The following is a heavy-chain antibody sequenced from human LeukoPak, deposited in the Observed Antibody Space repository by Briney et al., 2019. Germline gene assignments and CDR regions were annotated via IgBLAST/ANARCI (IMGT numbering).Heavy chain of an antibody. V-gene: IGHV1-2*02. Sequence: ASVKVSCKASGNTFTGYYIYWVRQAPGQGLEWMGWINPNSGDTEYAQKFQGRVTMTRDTSISTAYMELSSLKSDDTAVYYCARDRNSGSSLDIWGQGTMLTVSS. J-gene: IGHJ3*02. D-gene: IGHD6-6*01. CDR2: INPNSGDT. CDR1: GNTFTGYY. CDR3: ARDRNSGSSLDI.